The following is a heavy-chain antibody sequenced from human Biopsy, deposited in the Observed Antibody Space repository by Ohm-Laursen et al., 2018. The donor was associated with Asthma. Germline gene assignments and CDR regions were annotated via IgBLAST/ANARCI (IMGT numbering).Heavy chain of an antibody. V-gene: IGHV3-30*06. CDR1: GFSFSNFA. J-gene: IGHJ3*02. D-gene: IGHD1-1*01. CDR3: VRDGTDDAFDI. Sequence: SLRLSCATAGFSFSNFAIHWVRQAPGKGLEWVGVISKDTSTQDYADSVKGRFTMARDNSKNTLDLQMNSLREEDTAVYYCVRDGTDDAFDIWGQGTVVSVSS. CDR2: ISKDTSTQ.